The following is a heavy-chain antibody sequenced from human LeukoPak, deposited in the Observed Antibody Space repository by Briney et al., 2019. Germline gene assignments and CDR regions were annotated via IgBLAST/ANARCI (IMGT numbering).Heavy chain of an antibody. CDR1: GGSISSYY. CDR2: IYTSGST. V-gene: IGHV4-4*07. Sequence: PSETLSLTCTVSGGSISSYYWSWIRQPAGKGLEWIGRIYTSGSTNYNPSLKSRVTMSVDTSKNQFSLKLSSVTAADTAVYYCARINEYIYGYYYYYYMDVWGKGTTVTVSS. J-gene: IGHJ6*03. CDR3: ARINEYIYGYYYYYYMDV. D-gene: IGHD5-18*01.